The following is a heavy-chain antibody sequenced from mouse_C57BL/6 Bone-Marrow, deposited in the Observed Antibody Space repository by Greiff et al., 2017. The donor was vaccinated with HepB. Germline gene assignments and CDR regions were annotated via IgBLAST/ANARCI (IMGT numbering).Heavy chain of an antibody. D-gene: IGHD2-3*01. J-gene: IGHJ2*01. CDR1: GFTFSSYG. Sequence: VQLQESGGDLVKPGGSLKLSCAASGFTFSSYGMSWVRQTPDKRLEWVATISSGGSYTYYPESVKGRFTITRDNAKNTLYLQMSRLKSEDTAMYYCARHSLDGYYGLYYFDYWGQGTTLTVSS. V-gene: IGHV5-6*01. CDR3: ARHSLDGYYGLYYFDY. CDR2: ISSGGSYT.